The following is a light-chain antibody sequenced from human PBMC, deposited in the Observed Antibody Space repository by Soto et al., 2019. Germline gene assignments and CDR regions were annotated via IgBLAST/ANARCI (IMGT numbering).Light chain of an antibody. Sequence: EIVLTQSPGTLSLSPGERATLSCRASQSFSSRYLAWDQQRPGQAPRLLIHGASSRATGIPDRFSSSGSGTDFTLTISRLEPEDFAVYYCQQCGSSPQLTFGGGTKVDIK. CDR1: QSFSSRY. J-gene: IGKJ4*01. V-gene: IGKV3-20*01. CDR2: GAS. CDR3: QQCGSSPQLT.